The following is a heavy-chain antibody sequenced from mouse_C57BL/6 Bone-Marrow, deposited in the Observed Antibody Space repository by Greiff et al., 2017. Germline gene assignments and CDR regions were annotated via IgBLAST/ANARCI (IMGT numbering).Heavy chain of an antibody. J-gene: IGHJ3*01. CDR1: GYTFTSYW. CDR3: SPNRFAY. V-gene: IGHV1-5*01. CDR2: IYPGNSDT. Sequence: EVQLQQSGTVLARPGASVKMSCKTSGYTFTSYWMHWVKQRPGQGLEWIGAIYPGNSDTSYNQKFKGKAKLPAVTSASTAYMELNSLTNDDSAVYYCSPNRFAYWGQGTLVTVSA.